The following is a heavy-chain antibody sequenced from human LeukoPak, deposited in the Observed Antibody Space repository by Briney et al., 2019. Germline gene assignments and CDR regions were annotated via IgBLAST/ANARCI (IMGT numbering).Heavy chain of an antibody. V-gene: IGHV3-48*03. CDR2: ISSSGSTI. CDR1: GFTFDDYG. D-gene: IGHD3-10*02. J-gene: IGHJ6*04. Sequence: GGSLRLSCAASGFTFDDYGMSWVRQAPGKGLGWVSYISSSGSTIYYADSVKGRFTISRDNAKNSLYLQMNSLRAEDTAVYYCAELGITMIGGVWGKGTTVTISS. CDR3: AELGITMIGGV.